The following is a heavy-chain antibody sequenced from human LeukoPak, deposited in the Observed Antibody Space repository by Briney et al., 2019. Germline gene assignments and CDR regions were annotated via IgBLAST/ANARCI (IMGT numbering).Heavy chain of an antibody. V-gene: IGHV3-23*01. J-gene: IGHJ4*02. CDR2: ISGSGGST. CDR3: AKDRSSGWYSGYFDY. D-gene: IGHD6-19*01. CDR1: GFTFSSYA. Sequence: GGSLRLSCAASGFTFSSYAMSWVRQAPGKGLEWVSAISGSGGSTNYADSVKGRFTISRDNSKNTLYLQMNSLRAEDTAVYYCAKDRSSGWYSGYFDYWGQGTLVTVSS.